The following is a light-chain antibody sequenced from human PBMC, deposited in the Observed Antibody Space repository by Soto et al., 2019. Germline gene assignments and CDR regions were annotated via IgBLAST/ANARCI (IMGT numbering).Light chain of an antibody. Sequence: VLWTQSQATLSLSPGEVATLSWRAGQSSVXSSALYQQKPGPAPRLLIYGASSRATGIPDRFSGSGSAKDFTLTISRLEPEDCAWYYWHQYGRAPRTFGQGTRLEIK. J-gene: IGKJ5*01. CDR2: GAS. CDR3: HQYGRAPRT. CDR1: QSSVXS. V-gene: IGKV3-20*01.